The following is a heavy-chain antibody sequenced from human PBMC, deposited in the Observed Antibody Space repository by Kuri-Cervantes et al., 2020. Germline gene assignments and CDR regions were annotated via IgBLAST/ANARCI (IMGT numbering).Heavy chain of an antibody. J-gene: IGHJ2*01. CDR1: GITFSSYS. CDR3: ARVRGNRIHPSGSYWYFDL. D-gene: IGHD1-26*01. V-gene: IGHV3-48*01. CDR2: ISSSSSTI. Sequence: GGSLRLSCTASGITFSSYSMNWVRQAPGKGLEWVSYISSSSSTIYYADSVKGRFTISRDNAKNSLYLQMNSLRAEDTAVYYCARVRGNRIHPSGSYWYFDLWGRGTLVTVSS.